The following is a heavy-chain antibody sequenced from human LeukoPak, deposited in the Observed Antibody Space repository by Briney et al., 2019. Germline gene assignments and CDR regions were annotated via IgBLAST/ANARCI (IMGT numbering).Heavy chain of an antibody. D-gene: IGHD3-3*01. CDR2: ISGSGGST. CDR1: GFTFSSYA. V-gene: IGHV3-23*01. J-gene: IGHJ4*02. CDR3: AKRYYDFWSGYYHHSDY. Sequence: GGSLSLSCAASGFTFSSYAMSWVRPAPGKGLEWVSAISGSGGSTYYADSVKGRFTISRDNSKDTLYLQMNSLRAEDTAVYYCAKRYYDFWSGYYHHSDYWGQGTLVTVSS.